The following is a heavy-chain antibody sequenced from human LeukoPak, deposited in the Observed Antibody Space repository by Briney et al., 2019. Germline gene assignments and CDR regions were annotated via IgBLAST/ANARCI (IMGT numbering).Heavy chain of an antibody. CDR2: IKQDGSEK. CDR1: GFSFFTNW. Sequence: GGSLRLSCAASGFSFFTNWMSWVGQAPGKGLEWVANIKQDGSEKYYVDSAKGRFTISRDNAKNSLYLQMNSLTAEDTAVYYCETDLASRRPNYWGQGILVTVSS. CDR3: ETDLASRRPNY. D-gene: IGHD6-13*01. V-gene: IGHV3-7*01. J-gene: IGHJ4*02.